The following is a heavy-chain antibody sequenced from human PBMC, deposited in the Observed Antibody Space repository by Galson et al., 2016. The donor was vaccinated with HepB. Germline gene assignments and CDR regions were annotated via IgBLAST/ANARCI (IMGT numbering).Heavy chain of an antibody. CDR3: ARDRSSGSGNFGY. CDR1: GGSISSSSYY. D-gene: IGHD3-10*01. V-gene: IGHV4-39*07. Sequence: ETLSLTCTVSGGSISSSSYYWGWIRQPPGKGLEWIGSMYYSGSTYYNPSLKSRVTIPVDTSKNQFSLRLSSVTAADTAVYYCARDRSSGSGNFGYWGQGTLVTVSS. J-gene: IGHJ4*02. CDR2: MYYSGST.